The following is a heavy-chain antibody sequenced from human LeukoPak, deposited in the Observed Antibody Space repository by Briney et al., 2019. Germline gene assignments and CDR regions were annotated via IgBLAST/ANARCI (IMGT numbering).Heavy chain of an antibody. J-gene: IGHJ4*02. CDR2: INHSGST. CDR3: ARARTVDTVVTALFDY. V-gene: IGHV4-34*01. Sequence: SETLSLTCAVYGGSFSGYYWSWIRQPPGKGLEWIGEINHSGSTNYNPSLKSRVTISVDTAKNQFSLKLSSVTAAHTAVYYCARARTVDTVVTALFDYWGQGTLVTVSS. CDR1: GGSFSGYY. D-gene: IGHD4-23*01.